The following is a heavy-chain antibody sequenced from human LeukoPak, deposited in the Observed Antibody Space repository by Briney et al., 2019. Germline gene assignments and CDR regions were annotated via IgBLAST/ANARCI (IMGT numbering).Heavy chain of an antibody. J-gene: IGHJ4*02. V-gene: IGHV3-15*01. CDR3: TTDVFEQQLSLIDY. CDR1: GFTFSNAW. D-gene: IGHD6-13*01. CDR2: IKSKSDGGKT. Sequence: SGGSLRLSCAASGFTFSNAWMSWVRQAPGKGLEWVGRIKSKSDGGKTDYAAPVKDRFTISRDDSKNTLYLQMNSLKTEDTAVYYCTTDVFEQQLSLIDYWGPGTLVTVSS.